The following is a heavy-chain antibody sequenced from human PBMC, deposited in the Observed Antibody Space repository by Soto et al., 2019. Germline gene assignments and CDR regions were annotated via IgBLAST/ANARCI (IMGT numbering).Heavy chain of an antibody. D-gene: IGHD3-10*01. J-gene: IGHJ6*02. CDR2: TIPIFGTA. Sequence: QVQLVQSGAEVKKPGSSVKVSCKASGGTFSSYAISWVRQAPGQGLEWMGGTIPIFGTANYAQKFQGRVTITAYESTSTAYMELSSLRSEDTAVYYCARGGSGREKDYYGMDVWGQGTTVTVSS. V-gene: IGHV1-69*01. CDR1: GGTFSSYA. CDR3: ARGGSGREKDYYGMDV.